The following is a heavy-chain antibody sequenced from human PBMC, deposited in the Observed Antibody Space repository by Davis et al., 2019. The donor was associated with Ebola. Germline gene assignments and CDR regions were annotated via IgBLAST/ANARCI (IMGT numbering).Heavy chain of an antibody. CDR1: GGTFSSYA. V-gene: IGHV1-69*13. CDR2: IIPIFGTA. Sequence: SVKVSCKASGGTFSSYAISWVRQAPGQGLEWMGGIIPIFGTANYAQKFQGRVTITADESTSTAYMELSSLRSEDTAVYYCARGYSIAANYYYYGMDVWGQGTTVTVSS. CDR3: ARGYSIAANYYYYGMDV. J-gene: IGHJ6*02. D-gene: IGHD6-6*01.